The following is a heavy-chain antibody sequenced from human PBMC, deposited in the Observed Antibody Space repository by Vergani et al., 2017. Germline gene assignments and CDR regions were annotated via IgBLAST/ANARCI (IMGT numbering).Heavy chain of an antibody. D-gene: IGHD3-22*01. Sequence: EVQLVESGGGLVQPGGSLRLSCAASGFTVSSNYMSWVRQAPGKGLEWVSVIYSGGSTYYADSVKGRFTISRDNSKNTLYLQMNSLRAEDTAVYYCAFYYDSSGYWGSIIDDAFDIWGQGTMVTVSS. CDR3: AFYYDSSGYWGSIIDDAFDI. V-gene: IGHV3-66*02. CDR2: IYSGGST. CDR1: GFTVSSNY. J-gene: IGHJ3*02.